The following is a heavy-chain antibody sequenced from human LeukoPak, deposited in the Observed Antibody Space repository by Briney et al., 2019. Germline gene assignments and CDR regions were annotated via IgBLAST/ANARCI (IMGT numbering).Heavy chain of an antibody. J-gene: IGHJ4*02. CDR2: ISGSGGST. V-gene: IGHV3-23*01. CDR1: GFTFSSYA. Sequence: AGGSLRLSCAASGFTFSSYAMSWVRQAPGKGLEWVSAISGSGGSTYYADSVRGRFTISRDNSKNTLYLQMNSLRAEDTAVYYCAKSDYGDYPFDYWGQGTLVTVSS. CDR3: AKSDYGDYPFDY. D-gene: IGHD4-17*01.